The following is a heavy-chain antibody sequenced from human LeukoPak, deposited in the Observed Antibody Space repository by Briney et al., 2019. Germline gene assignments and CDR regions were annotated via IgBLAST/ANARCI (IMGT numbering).Heavy chain of an antibody. J-gene: IGHJ6*02. CDR3: ARDQVVVAATPGYYYGMDV. CDR1: GFTFSSYS. Sequence: PGGSLRLSCAASGFTFSSYSVNWVRQAPGKGLEWVSSITSSSSYIYYADSVKGRFTISRDNAKNSLYLQMNSLRAEDTAVYFCARDQVVVAATPGYYYGMDVWGQGTTVTVSS. V-gene: IGHV3-21*01. CDR2: ITSSSSYI. D-gene: IGHD2-15*01.